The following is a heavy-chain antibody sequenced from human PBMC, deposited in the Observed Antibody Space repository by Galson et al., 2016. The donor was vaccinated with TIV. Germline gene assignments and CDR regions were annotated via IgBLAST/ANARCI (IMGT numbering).Heavy chain of an antibody. Sequence: SVKVSCKASGYTFTGYYIHWVRQAPGQGLEWMGWINPKSGDTKYAQKFEGRVTMTRDTSISTVFMELSSLIYDDTAVFYCARERHIDYWGQGTLVTVSS. J-gene: IGHJ4*02. V-gene: IGHV1-2*02. CDR2: INPKSGDT. CDR3: ARERHIDY. CDR1: GYTFTGYY.